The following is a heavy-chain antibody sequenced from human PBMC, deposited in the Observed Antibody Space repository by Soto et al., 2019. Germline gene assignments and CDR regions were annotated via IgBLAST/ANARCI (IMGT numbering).Heavy chain of an antibody. CDR2: INPNSGGT. D-gene: IGHD3-22*01. J-gene: IGHJ4*02. CDR1: GYTFTGDY. CDR3: ARSSTYNFDSSGYYDY. Sequence: ASVKVPGKASGYTFTGDYMHWVRQAPGQGLEWMGWINPNSGGTNYAQKFQGWVTMTRDTSISTAYMDLTRLTSGDAAVYYCARSSTYNFDSSGYYDYWGQGTLVNVSS. V-gene: IGHV1-2*04.